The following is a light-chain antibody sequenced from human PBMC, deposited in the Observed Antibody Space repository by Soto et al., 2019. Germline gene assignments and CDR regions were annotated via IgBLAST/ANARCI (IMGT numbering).Light chain of an antibody. CDR1: QDISRY. V-gene: IGKV1-33*01. Sequence: IHMTQSPSSLAASLGDRVTLTXQASQDISRYVNWYQQQPGXPPKXXXDDXSNLETGGPSRLSGSGSGTDFTFTISSLQPEDIATYYCQQYENLMSTFGQGTRLEIK. J-gene: IGKJ5*01. CDR2: DXS. CDR3: QQYENLMST.